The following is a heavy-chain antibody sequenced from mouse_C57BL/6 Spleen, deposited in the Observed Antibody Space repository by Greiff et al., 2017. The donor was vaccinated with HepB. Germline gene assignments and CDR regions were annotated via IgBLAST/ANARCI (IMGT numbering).Heavy chain of an antibody. CDR2: IYPGDGDT. J-gene: IGHJ3*01. V-gene: IGHV1-82*01. Sequence: VKLQESGPELVKPGASVKISCKASGYAFSSSWMNWVKQRPGKGLEWIGRIYPGDGDTNYNGKFKGKATLTADKSSSTAYMQLSSLTSEDSAVYFCARSGTTVVPFAYWGQGTLVTVSA. CDR1: GYAFSSSW. D-gene: IGHD1-1*01. CDR3: ARSGTTVVPFAY.